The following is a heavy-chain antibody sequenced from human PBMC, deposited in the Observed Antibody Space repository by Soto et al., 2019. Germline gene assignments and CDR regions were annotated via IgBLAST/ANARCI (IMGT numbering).Heavy chain of an antibody. CDR3: AKDGTYYDFWSGYYHYYYGMDV. J-gene: IGHJ6*02. CDR2: ISGSGGST. CDR1: GFTFSSYA. Sequence: RSCAASGFTFSSYAMSWVRQAPGKGLEWVSAISGSGGSTYYADSVKGRFTISRDNSKNTLYLQMNSLRAEDTAVYYCAKDGTYYDFWSGYYHYYYGMDVWGQGTTVTVSS. V-gene: IGHV3-23*01. D-gene: IGHD3-3*01.